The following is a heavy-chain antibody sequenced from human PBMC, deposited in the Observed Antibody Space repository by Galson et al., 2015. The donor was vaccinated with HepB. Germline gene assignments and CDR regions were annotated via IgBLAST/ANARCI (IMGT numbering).Heavy chain of an antibody. D-gene: IGHD3-3*01. CDR1: GFTFSSYS. J-gene: IGHJ6*02. CDR2: ISSSSSYI. CDR3: ARDPYDFWSGYYADYYYGMDV. V-gene: IGHV3-21*01. Sequence: SLRLSCAASGFTFSSYSMNWVRQAPGKGLEWVSSISSSSSYIYYADSVKGRFTISRDNAKNSLYLQMNSLRAEDTAVYYCARDPYDFWSGYYADYYYGMDVWGQGTTVTVSS.